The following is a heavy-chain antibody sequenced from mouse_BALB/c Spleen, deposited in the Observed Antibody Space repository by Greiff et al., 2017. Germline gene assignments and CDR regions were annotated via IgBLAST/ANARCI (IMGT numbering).Heavy chain of an antibody. CDR2: IYPGSGST. CDR1: GYTFTSYW. V-gene: IGHV1S22*01. J-gene: IGHJ2*01. CDR3: TRDDYGSSYFDY. D-gene: IGHD1-1*01. Sequence: LQQPGSELVRPGASVKLSCTASGYTFTSYWMHWVKQRHGQGLEWIGNIYPGSGSTNYDEKFKSKGTLTVDTSSSTAYMHLSSLTSEDSAVYDCTRDDYGSSYFDYWGQGTTLTVSS.